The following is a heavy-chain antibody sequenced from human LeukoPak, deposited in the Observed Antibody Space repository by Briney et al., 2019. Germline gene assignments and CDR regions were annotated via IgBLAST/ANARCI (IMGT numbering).Heavy chain of an antibody. V-gene: IGHV3-21*01. CDR1: GFTFSSYS. Sequence: PGGSLRLSCAASGFTFSSYSMNWVRQAPGKGLEWVSSISSSSSYIYYADSVKGRFTISRDNAKNSLYLQMSSLRAEDTAVYYCARDWSYYSSSWYFDYWGQGTLVTVSS. D-gene: IGHD6-13*01. J-gene: IGHJ4*02. CDR3: ARDWSYYSSSWYFDY. CDR2: ISSSSSYI.